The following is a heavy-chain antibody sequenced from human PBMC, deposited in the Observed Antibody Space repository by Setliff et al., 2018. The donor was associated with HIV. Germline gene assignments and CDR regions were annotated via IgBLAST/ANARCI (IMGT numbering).Heavy chain of an antibody. Sequence: SETLSLTCSVSGGSISSSSDYWGWIRQPPGKGLEWIGSIYYSGSIYYNPSLKSRVTKDTSKNRVVFTMTNMDPVDAATYYCAYSGRQLRGPYFDFWGQGTPVTVSS. CDR2: IYYSGSI. CDR1: GGSISSSSDY. V-gene: IGHV4-39*06. J-gene: IGHJ4*02. CDR3: AYSGRQLRGPYFDF. D-gene: IGHD1-1*01.